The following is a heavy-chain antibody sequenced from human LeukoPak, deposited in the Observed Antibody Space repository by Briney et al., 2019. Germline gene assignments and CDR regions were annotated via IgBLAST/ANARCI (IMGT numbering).Heavy chain of an antibody. J-gene: IGHJ4*02. Sequence: GGSLRLSCAASGFTFSSYTMNCVRQAPGKGREWVSYISSSSSYIYYADSVKGRFTISRDNAKNSLYLQMNSLRAEDTAVYYCARAGATHDYWGQGTLVTVSS. CDR2: ISSSSSYI. D-gene: IGHD1-26*01. V-gene: IGHV3-21*05. CDR1: GFTFSSYT. CDR3: ARAGATHDY.